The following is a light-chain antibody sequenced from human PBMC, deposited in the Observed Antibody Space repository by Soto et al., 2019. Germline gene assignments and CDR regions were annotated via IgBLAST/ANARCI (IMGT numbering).Light chain of an antibody. CDR1: QSISSY. CDR3: QQSYSTPPT. Sequence: DIQMTQSPSSLSASLGDRFTITCRASQSISSYLNWYQQKPGKAPKLLIYAASSLQSGVPSRFSGSGSGTDFTLTISSLQPEDFATYYCQQSYSTPPTFGQGTRWIS. J-gene: IGKJ1*01. V-gene: IGKV1-39*01. CDR2: AAS.